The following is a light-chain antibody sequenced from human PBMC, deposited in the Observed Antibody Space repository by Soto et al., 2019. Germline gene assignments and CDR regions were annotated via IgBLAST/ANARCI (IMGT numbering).Light chain of an antibody. V-gene: IGKV3-20*01. CDR1: QSVSSDS. CDR2: GAS. J-gene: IGKJ2*01. CDR3: QQYGSSPPT. Sequence: EIVMTQSPATLAVSPGETATLSCRASQSVSSDSLAWYQQKPGQAPRLLIYGASSRATGIPDRFSGSGSGTDFTLTVSRLEPEDFAVFYCQQYGSSPPTFGQGTKVEIK.